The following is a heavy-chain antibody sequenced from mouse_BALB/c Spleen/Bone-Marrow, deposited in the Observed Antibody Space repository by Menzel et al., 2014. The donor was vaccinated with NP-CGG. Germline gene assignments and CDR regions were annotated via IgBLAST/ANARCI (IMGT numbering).Heavy chain of an antibody. V-gene: IGHV2-6-7*01. J-gene: IGHJ3*01. Sequence: QVQLQQSGPGLVSPSQSLSITCTVSGFSLXGYGVNWVRQPPGKGLEWLGMIWGDGSTDYNSALKSRLNISKDNSKSQVFLKMNSLQTDDTARYYCARELHPWGQGTLVTVSA. CDR2: IWGDGST. CDR3: ARELHP. CDR1: GFSLXGYG.